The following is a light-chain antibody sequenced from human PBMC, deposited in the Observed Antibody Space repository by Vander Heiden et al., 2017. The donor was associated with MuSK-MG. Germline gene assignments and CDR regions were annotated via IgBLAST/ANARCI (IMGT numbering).Light chain of an antibody. Sequence: DIQMTQSPSSLSASVGDRVTITCRASQDIKKNLGWCQQKPGKAPKCLIYAASNLQSGVPPRFSGSGSGTEFTLTISSLQPEDFATYFCRQYNSSPSTFGQGTKVENK. J-gene: IGKJ1*01. CDR1: QDIKKN. CDR2: AAS. V-gene: IGKV1-17*01. CDR3: RQYNSSPST.